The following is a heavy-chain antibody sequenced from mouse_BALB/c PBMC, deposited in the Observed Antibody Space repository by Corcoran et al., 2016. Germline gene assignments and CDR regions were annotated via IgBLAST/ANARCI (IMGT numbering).Heavy chain of an antibody. CDR3: AIYYYGSSYAWFAY. J-gene: IGHJ3*01. V-gene: IGHV3-6*02. D-gene: IGHD1-1*01. CDR2: ISYDGSN. Sequence: VQLQESGPGLVKPSQSLSLTCSVTGYSITMGYYWNWIRQFPGNKLEWMGYISYDGSNNYNPSLKNRISITRDTSKNQFFLKLNSVTTEDTATYYCAIYYYGSSYAWFAYWGQGTLVTVSA. CDR1: GYSITMGYY.